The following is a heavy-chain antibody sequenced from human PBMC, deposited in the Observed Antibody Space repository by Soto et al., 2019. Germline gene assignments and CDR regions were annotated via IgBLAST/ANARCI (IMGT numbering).Heavy chain of an antibody. CDR2: IFHSGST. CDR3: ARGPWNDDMGHFDP. CDR1: RAFINSGVFY. D-gene: IGHD1-1*01. V-gene: IGHV4-30-4*01. Sequence: SETLCLTCTVARAFINSGVFYYSWHSKPPGKGLEWLGYIFHSGSTLYNPSLRGRLTLSADTSRNQLSLYLTSVTPADTAVYYCARGPWNDDMGHFDPWGQGTLVTVSS. J-gene: IGHJ5*02.